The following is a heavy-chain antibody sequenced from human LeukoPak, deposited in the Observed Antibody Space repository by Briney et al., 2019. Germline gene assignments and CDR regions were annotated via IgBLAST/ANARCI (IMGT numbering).Heavy chain of an antibody. Sequence: SETLSLTCTVSGGSISSYYWTWIRQPPGKGLEWIGEIHHSRSTNYNPSLKSRVTISVDTSKNQFSLKLSSVTAADTAVYYCARGGPHYLARLDPFDFWGQGTLVTVSS. CDR3: ARGGPHYLARLDPFDF. D-gene: IGHD6-25*01. CDR1: GGSISSYY. CDR2: IHHSRST. V-gene: IGHV4-34*01. J-gene: IGHJ4*02.